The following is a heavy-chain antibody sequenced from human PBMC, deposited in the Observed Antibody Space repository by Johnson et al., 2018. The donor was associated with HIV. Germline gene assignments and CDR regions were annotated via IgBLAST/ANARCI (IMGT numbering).Heavy chain of an antibody. J-gene: IGHJ3*02. Sequence: QVQLVESGGGVVQLGRSLRLSCAASGFTFSSYGMHWVRQAPGKGLAWVAVIWYDGSNTYYADSVTGRFTISRDNSKNTLHLHMNSLRAEDTAVYSCARAKVARGAEGWAFDIWGQGTMVTVSS. D-gene: IGHD3-10*01. CDR2: IWYDGSNT. CDR3: ARAKVARGAEGWAFDI. V-gene: IGHV3-33*01. CDR1: GFTFSSYG.